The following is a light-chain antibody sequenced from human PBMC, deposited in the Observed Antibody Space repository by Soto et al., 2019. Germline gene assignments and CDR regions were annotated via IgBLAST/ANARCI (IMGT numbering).Light chain of an antibody. CDR2: AAS. J-gene: IGKJ5*01. CDR3: QKYYSYPIT. CDR1: QGISSY. V-gene: IGKV1-8*01. Sequence: AIRMTQSPSSFSASTGDRVTITCRASQGISSYLAWYQQKPGKAPKLLIYAASTLQSGVPSRFSVSGSGTDFTLTLICLQSEDFATYYCQKYYSYPITFVQGTRREIK.